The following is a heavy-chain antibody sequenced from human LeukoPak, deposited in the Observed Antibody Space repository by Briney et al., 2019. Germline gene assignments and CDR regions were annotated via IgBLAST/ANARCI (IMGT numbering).Heavy chain of an antibody. J-gene: IGHJ4*02. D-gene: IGHD2-2*01. CDR2: IIPIFGTA. CDR1: GGTFSSYA. Sequence: SVKVSCKASGGTFSSYAISWVRQAPGQGLEWMGGIIPIFGTANYAQKFQGRVTITADESTSTAYMELSSLRSEDTAVYYCARHILVVPAATFDYWGQGTLVTVSS. CDR3: ARHILVVPAATFDY. V-gene: IGHV1-69*13.